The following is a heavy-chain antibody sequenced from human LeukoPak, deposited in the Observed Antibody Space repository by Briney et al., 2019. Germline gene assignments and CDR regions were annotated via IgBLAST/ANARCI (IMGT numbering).Heavy chain of an antibody. V-gene: IGHV3-21*01. Sequence: GGSLRLSCAASGFTFSSYSMNWVRQAPGKGLEWVSSISSSSSYIYYADSVKGRFTISRDNAKNSLYLQMNSLRAEDTAVYFCARERLGDDIYFDLWGRGTLVTVSS. CDR2: ISSSSSYI. CDR1: GFTFSSYS. J-gene: IGHJ2*01. D-gene: IGHD3-3*01. CDR3: ARERLGDDIYFDL.